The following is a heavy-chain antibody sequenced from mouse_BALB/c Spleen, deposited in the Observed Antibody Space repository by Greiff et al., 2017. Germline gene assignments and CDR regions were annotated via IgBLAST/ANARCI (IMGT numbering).Heavy chain of an antibody. D-gene: IGHD2-2*01. CDR1: GFTFSSYA. Sequence: EVKLVESGGGLVKPGGSLKLSCAASGFTFSSYAMSWVRQTPEKRLEWVASISSGGSTYYPDSVKGRFTISNDNARNILYLQMSSLRSEDTDMYYCARGGGNDDYFDYWGQGTTLTVSS. J-gene: IGHJ2*01. CDR2: ISSGGST. CDR3: ARGGGNDDYFDY. V-gene: IGHV5-6-5*01.